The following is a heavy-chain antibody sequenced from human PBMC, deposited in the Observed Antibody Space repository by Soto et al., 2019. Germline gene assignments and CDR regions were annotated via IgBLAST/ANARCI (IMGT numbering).Heavy chain of an antibody. CDR3: AREGASGSHIGS. V-gene: IGHV1-69*01. J-gene: IGHJ4*02. Sequence: QVQLVQSGAEVKKPGSSVKVSCKASGGTFSSYAISWVRQAPGQGLEWMGGIIPIFGTANYAQKFQGRITITADENTSTDYMALSSLRFADSEVYYCAREGASGSHIGSWGQGTLVTVSS. CDR2: IIPIFGTA. CDR1: GGTFSSYA. D-gene: IGHD3-22*01.